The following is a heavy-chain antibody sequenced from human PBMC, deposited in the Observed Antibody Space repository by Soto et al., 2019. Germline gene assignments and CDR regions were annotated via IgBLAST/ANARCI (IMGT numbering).Heavy chain of an antibody. Sequence: QVQLVQSGADVKKPGSSVKVSCEASGGTFSSYAISWVRQAPGQGLEWVGRIIPIFGAANYAQKFQGRVTITADKSTSTAYMELSSVTSEDTAVYYCARESSGYYFDISDYPPAYFDYWGQGTLVTVSS. CDR1: GGTFSSYA. J-gene: IGHJ4*02. V-gene: IGHV1-69*06. CDR3: ARESSGYYFDISDYPPAYFDY. D-gene: IGHD3-22*01. CDR2: IIPIFGAA.